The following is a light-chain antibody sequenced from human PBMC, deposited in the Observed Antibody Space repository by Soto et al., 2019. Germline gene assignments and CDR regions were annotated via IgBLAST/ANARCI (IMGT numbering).Light chain of an antibody. V-gene: IGKV1-33*01. CDR3: QHGGT. CDR2: DAS. CDR1: QDIGTS. Sequence: DILMTQSPSSLSAFVGERVTITCQASQDIGTSLNWYQQRPGEAPKFLIYDASRLEAGVPSRFSGSGSGTDFTLDISSLQPEAIATYYCQHGGTFGPGTKVDFK. J-gene: IGKJ3*01.